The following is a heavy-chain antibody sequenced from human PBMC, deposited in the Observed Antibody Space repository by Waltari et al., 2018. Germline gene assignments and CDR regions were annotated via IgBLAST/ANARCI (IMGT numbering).Heavy chain of an antibody. Sequence: QVQLVQSGAEVKKPGASVKVSCKVSGYPLTQLSMHGVRQAPGTGLEWMGGFDPEDGETIYAQKFQGRVTMTEDTSTDTAYMELSSLRSEDTAVYYCATDLGITGTEGLDPWGQGTLVTVSS. D-gene: IGHD1-20*01. J-gene: IGHJ5*02. V-gene: IGHV1-24*01. CDR2: FDPEDGET. CDR3: ATDLGITGTEGLDP. CDR1: GYPLTQLS.